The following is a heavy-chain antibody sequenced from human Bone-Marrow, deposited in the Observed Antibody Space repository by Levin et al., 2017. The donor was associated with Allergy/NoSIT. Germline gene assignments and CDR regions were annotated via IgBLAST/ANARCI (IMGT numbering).Heavy chain of an antibody. Sequence: SQTLSLTCAISGDSVSSNSAAWNWIRQSPSRGLEWLGRTYYRSKWYNDYAVSVRSRITINPDTSKNQFSLQLNSVTPEDAAVYYCSYSSSSTNYYGMDVWGQGTTVTVSS. CDR1: GDSVSSNSAA. D-gene: IGHD6-6*01. V-gene: IGHV6-1*01. J-gene: IGHJ6*02. CDR3: SYSSSSTNYYGMDV. CDR2: TYYRSKWYN.